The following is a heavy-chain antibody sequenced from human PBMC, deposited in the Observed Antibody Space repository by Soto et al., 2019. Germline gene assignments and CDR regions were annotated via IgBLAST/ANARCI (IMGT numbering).Heavy chain of an antibody. J-gene: IGHJ5*02. CDR3: ARGVNYDILTGYPYGFDP. Sequence: SETLSLTCAVYGGSFSGYCWSWIRQPPGKGLEWIGEINHSGSTNYNPSLKSRVTISVDTSKNQFSLKLSSVTAADTAVYYCARGVNYDILTGYPYGFDPWGQGTLVTVSS. CDR2: INHSGST. CDR1: GGSFSGYC. V-gene: IGHV4-34*01. D-gene: IGHD3-9*01.